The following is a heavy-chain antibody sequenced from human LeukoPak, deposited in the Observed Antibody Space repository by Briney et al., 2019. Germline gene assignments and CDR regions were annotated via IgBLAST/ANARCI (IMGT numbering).Heavy chain of an antibody. Sequence: SETLSLTCTASGGSISSYYWCWIRQPAGKGLEWIGRIHTSGSTNYSPSLKSRVTTSVDTSKNQFSLKLSSVTAADTAVYYCARDSSVTGFDYWGQGTLVTVSS. CDR3: ARDSSVTGFDY. J-gene: IGHJ4*02. D-gene: IGHD4-17*01. V-gene: IGHV4-4*07. CDR2: IHTSGST. CDR1: GGSISSYY.